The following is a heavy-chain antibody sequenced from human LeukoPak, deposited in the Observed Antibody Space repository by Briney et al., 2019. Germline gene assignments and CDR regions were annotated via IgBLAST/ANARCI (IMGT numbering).Heavy chain of an antibody. CDR2: ISYSGST. CDR1: GGSINNFY. V-gene: IGHV4-59*08. D-gene: IGHD5-12*01. CDR3: ARRGGYTGYDRD. Sequence: SDTLSLTCTISGGSINNFYWSWIRQPPGKGLGWIGYISYSGSTNYSPSLKSRVTISFDTSNNHFSLKLSSVTAADTAVYYCARRGGYTGYDRDWGQGTLVSVSS. J-gene: IGHJ4*02.